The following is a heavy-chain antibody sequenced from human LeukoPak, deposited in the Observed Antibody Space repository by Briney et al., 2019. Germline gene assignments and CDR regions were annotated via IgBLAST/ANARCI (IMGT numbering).Heavy chain of an antibody. D-gene: IGHD3-10*01. J-gene: IGHJ4*02. Sequence: GGSLRLSCAASGFTFSSYLMHCVRQAPGKGLVWVSRINSDGSTTNYADSVKGRFTISRDNAKNTLYLRMNSLRAEDTAVYYCANSRYSGIADYWGQGTLVTVSS. CDR2: INSDGSTT. CDR3: ANSRYSGIADY. V-gene: IGHV3-74*01. CDR1: GFTFSSYL.